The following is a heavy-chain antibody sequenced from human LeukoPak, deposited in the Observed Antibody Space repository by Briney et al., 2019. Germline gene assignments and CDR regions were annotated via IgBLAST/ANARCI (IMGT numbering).Heavy chain of an antibody. D-gene: IGHD2-15*01. CDR1: GFTFNTYN. J-gene: IGHJ4*02. CDR3: VREGRSISVWCSGGSCYDFDY. V-gene: IGHV3-21*01. Sequence: GGPLRLSCAASGFTFNTYNMNWVRQAPGKGLEWVSSISSSKTDIYYADSVRGRFTISRDNVKNSLYLQMNSLRAEDTAVYYCVREGRSISVWCSGGSCYDFDYWGQGTLVTVSS. CDR2: ISSSKTDI.